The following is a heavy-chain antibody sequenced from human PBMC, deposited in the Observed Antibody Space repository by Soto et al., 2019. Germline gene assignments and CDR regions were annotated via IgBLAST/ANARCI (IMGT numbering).Heavy chain of an antibody. CDR3: ACAILIAAAGAFDY. V-gene: IGHV3-7*02. CDR1: GFTFSSYW. D-gene: IGHD6-13*01. CDR2: IKQDGSEK. J-gene: IGHJ4*02. Sequence: EVQLVESGGGLVQPGGSLRLSCAASGFTFSSYWMSWVRQAPGKGLEWVANIKQDGSEKYYVDSVKGRFTISRDNAKNSLYLQMNSLRAEDTAVYYCACAILIAAAGAFDYWGQGTLVTVSS.